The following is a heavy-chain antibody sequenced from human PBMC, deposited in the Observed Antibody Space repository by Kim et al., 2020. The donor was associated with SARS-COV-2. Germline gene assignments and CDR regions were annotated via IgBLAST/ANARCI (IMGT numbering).Heavy chain of an antibody. CDR3: VRGSNDWVGTDF. CDR2: IDTAETTI. V-gene: IGHV3-74*01. Sequence: GGSLRLSCEASGFIFSNYWMHWVRQAPGKGLVWVSRIDTAETTINYADSVKGRFIISRDNAKNTLYLQMNALRDDDTAEYYCVRGSNDWVGTDFWGQGILVTVSS. J-gene: IGHJ4*02. D-gene: IGHD3-10*01. CDR1: GFIFSNYW.